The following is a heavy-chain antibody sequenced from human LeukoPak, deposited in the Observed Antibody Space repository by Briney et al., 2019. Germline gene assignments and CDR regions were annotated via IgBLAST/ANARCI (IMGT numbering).Heavy chain of an antibody. CDR3: ARNYYDSSGPRGDFDY. V-gene: IGHV1-2*02. CDR2: INPNSGGT. CDR1: GYTFTGYY. D-gene: IGHD3-22*01. Sequence: ASVKVSCKASGYTFTGYYMHWVRQAPGQGLKWMGWINPNSGGTNYAQKFQGRVTMTRDTSISTAYMELSRLRSDDTAVYYCARNYYDSSGPRGDFDYWGQGTLVTVSS. J-gene: IGHJ4*02.